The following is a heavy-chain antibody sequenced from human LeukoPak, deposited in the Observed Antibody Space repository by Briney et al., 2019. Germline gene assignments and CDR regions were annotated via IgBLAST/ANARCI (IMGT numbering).Heavy chain of an antibody. Sequence: ASVKVSCKASGYTFTDYYMHWVRQAPGQGFEWMGWINPNDGDTNYAQKFQGRVTMTRDTSISTAHMELSRLRSDDTAVYYCAREGVVRGLAGYYYGMDVWGQGTTVTVSS. J-gene: IGHJ6*02. V-gene: IGHV1-2*02. CDR3: AREGVVRGLAGYYYGMDV. D-gene: IGHD3-10*01. CDR1: GYTFTDYY. CDR2: INPNDGDT.